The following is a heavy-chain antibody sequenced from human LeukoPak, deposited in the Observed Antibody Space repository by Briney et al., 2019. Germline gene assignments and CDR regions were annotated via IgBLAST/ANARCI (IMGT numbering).Heavy chain of an antibody. V-gene: IGHV5-51*01. D-gene: IGHD5-12*01. CDR1: GXIFTNYW. Sequence: GESLKISCKASGXIFTNYWIGWVRQMPGKGLEWMGIIYPRDSDTRYSPSFQGQVTVSADKSMSTAYLQWNTLEASDTAMYYCARRQYSGYDFDFWGQGTLVTVSS. CDR3: ARRQYSGYDFDF. J-gene: IGHJ4*02. CDR2: IYPRDSDT.